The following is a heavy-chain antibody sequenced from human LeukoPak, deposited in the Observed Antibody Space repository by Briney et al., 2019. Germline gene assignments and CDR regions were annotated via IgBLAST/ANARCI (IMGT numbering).Heavy chain of an antibody. CDR3: ARDHGMTFWSGYYSDY. V-gene: IGHV1-69*04. D-gene: IGHD3-3*01. CDR1: GGTFSSYA. Sequence: SSVKVSCKASGGTFSSYAISWVRQAPGQGLEWMGRIIPILGIANYAQKFQGRVTITADKSTSTAYMELSSLRSEDTAAYYCARDHGMTFWSGYYSDYWGQGTLVTVSS. J-gene: IGHJ4*02. CDR2: IIPILGIA.